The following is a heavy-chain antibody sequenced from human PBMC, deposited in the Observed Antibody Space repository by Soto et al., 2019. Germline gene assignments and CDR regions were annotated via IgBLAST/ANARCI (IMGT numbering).Heavy chain of an antibody. J-gene: IGHJ5*02. CDR3: ARARDVVIVSETPFDP. CDR1: GFRFSNYW. Sequence: EVQLVESGGGLVQPGGSLRLSCSASGFRFSNYWMHWVRKAQGKGLEWVSGINSEGGGPAYADSVKGRFTISRDNAKNTLYLEMNSLRAEDAAVYSCARARDVVIVSETPFDPWGQGTLVTVSS. CDR2: INSEGGGP. V-gene: IGHV3-74*01. D-gene: IGHD2-2*01.